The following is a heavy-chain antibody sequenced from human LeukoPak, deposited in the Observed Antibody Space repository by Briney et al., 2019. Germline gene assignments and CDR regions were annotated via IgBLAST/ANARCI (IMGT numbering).Heavy chain of an antibody. V-gene: IGHV4-61*08. J-gene: IGHJ4*02. CDR2: ISDSGST. CDR1: GGSISSGGYY. Sequence: SQTLSLTCTVSGGSISSGGYYWSWIRQPPGKGLEWIGYISDSGSTTYNPSLKSRVSMSVDTSKNQFSLKLSSVTAADTAVYYCARGPSRFDSAGYWGQGTLVTVSS. CDR3: ARGPSRFDSAGY. D-gene: IGHD3-22*01.